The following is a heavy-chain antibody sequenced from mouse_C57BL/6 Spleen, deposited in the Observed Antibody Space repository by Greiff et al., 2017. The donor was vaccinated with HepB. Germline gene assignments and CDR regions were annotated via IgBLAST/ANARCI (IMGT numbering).Heavy chain of an antibody. CDR1: GYTFTSYW. Sequence: VQLKESGTVLARPGASVKMSCKTSGYTFTSYWMHWVKQRPGQGLEWIGAIYPGNSDTSYNQKFKGKAKLTAVTSASTPYMELSSLTNEDSAVYYCTRREVVAKDYFDYWGQGTTLTVSS. CDR3: TRREVVAKDYFDY. D-gene: IGHD1-1*01. J-gene: IGHJ2*01. V-gene: IGHV1-5*01. CDR2: IYPGNSDT.